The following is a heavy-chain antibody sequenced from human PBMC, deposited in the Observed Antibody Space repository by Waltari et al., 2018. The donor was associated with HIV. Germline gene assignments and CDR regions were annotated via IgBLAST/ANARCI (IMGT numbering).Heavy chain of an antibody. V-gene: IGHV4-61*02. CDR2: IYTSGST. D-gene: IGHD5-12*01. Sequence: VQLQESSPGLVTPSQTLSLTCPVPGGPISSGGYYWSWIRQPAGKGLAWIGRIYTSGSTNYNPSLKSRVTISVDTSKNQLSLKLSSVTAADTAVYYCARVSGGYERFDYWGQGTLVTVSS. CDR1: GGPISSGGYY. CDR3: ARVSGGYERFDY. J-gene: IGHJ4*02.